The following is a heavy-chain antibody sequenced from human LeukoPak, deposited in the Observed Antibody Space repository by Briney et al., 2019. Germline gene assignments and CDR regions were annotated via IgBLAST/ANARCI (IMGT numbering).Heavy chain of an antibody. V-gene: IGHV1-18*01. CDR1: GYTFTSYG. CDR2: ISAYNGNT. Sequence: ASVKVSCKASGYTFTSYGISWVRQAPGQGLEWMGWISAYNGNTNYAQKLQGRVTMTTDTSTSTAYMELRSLRSDDTAVYYCARDGHKYSSSSTIGFDPWGQGNLVTVSS. CDR3: ARDGHKYSSSSTIGFDP. J-gene: IGHJ5*02. D-gene: IGHD3-9*01.